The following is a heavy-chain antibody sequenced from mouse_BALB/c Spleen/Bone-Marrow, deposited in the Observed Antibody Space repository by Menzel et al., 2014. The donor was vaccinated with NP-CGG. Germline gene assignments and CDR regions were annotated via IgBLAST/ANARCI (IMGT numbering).Heavy chain of an antibody. D-gene: IGHD1-1*01. CDR1: GFSLTSYG. CDR3: ARDSYYYGSSLWYFDV. CDR2: VGAGGST. J-gene: IGHJ1*01. Sequence: VKLQESGPGLVAPSQSLSITCTVSGFSLTSYGVHWVRQPPGKGLEWLGIVGAGGSTNYNSALMSRLSISKDNSKSQVFLKMNSPQTDDTAMYYCARDSYYYGSSLWYFDVWGAGTTVTVSS. V-gene: IGHV2-9*02.